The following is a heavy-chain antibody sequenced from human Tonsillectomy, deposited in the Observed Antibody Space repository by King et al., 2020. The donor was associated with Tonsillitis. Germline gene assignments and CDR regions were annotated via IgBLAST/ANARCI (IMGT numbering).Heavy chain of an antibody. CDR2: IYHSGST. Sequence: QLQESGPGLVKPSGTLSLTCAVSGGSISSSNWWSWVRQPPGKGLEWIGEIYHSGSTNYNPSLKSRVTISVDKSKNQCTLKLNPVTAADTAVYHCARWEVGGTANEDGFDIWGQGTMVTVSS. CDR3: ARWEVGGTANEDGFDI. V-gene: IGHV4-4*02. CDR1: GGSISSSNW. D-gene: IGHD6-19*01. J-gene: IGHJ3*02.